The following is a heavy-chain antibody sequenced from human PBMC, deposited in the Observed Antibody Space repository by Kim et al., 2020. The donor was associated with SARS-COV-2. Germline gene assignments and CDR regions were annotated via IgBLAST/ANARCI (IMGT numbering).Heavy chain of an antibody. CDR2: IWQDGSKA. D-gene: IGHD2-21*01. V-gene: IGHV3-33*01. Sequence: GGSLRLSCAASGFTFSTYGIHLVRQAPGKGLEWVAVIWQDGSKADYAESVRGRFTISKDNSRNTVSVQMYSLRAEDTALYYCARAAGYCPGGNCYIGGTHDSFDIWGQGTTVTVTS. CDR1: GFTFSTYG. CDR3: ARAAGYCPGGNCYIGGTHDSFDI. J-gene: IGHJ3*02.